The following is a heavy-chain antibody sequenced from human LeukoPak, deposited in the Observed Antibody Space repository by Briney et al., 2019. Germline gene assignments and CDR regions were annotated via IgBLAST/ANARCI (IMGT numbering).Heavy chain of an antibody. CDR2: ISSSSSTI. V-gene: IGHV3-48*01. Sequence: GGSLRLSCAASGFTFSSYSMNWVRQAPGKGLEWVSYISSSSSTIYYADSVKGRFTISRDNAKNSLYLQMNSLRAEDTAVYYCARDRRPYQLPYYYYMDVWGKGTTVTVSS. J-gene: IGHJ6*03. CDR3: ARDRRPYQLPYYYYMDV. CDR1: GFTFSSYS. D-gene: IGHD2-2*01.